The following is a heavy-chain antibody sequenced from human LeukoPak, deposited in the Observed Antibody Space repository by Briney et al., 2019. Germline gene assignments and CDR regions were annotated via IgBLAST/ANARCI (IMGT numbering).Heavy chain of an antibody. CDR2: INHSGST. V-gene: IGHV4-34*01. Sequence: SETLSLTCAVYGGSFSGYYWSWIRQPPGKGLEWIGEINHSGSTNHNPSLKSRVTISVDTSKNQFSLKLSSVTAADTAVYYCARGSKVDFWSGYPSSDFDYWGQGTLVTVSS. D-gene: IGHD3-3*01. J-gene: IGHJ4*02. CDR1: GGSFSGYY. CDR3: ARGSKVDFWSGYPSSDFDY.